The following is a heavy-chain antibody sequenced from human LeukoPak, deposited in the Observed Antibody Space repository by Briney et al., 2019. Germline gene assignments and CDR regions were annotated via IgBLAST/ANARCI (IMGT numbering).Heavy chain of an antibody. Sequence: SETLSLTCAVSGYSISSGYYWGWIRQPPGKGLEWIGSIYHSGSTYYNPSLKSRVTISVDTSKNQFSLKLSSVTAADTAVYYCARAYDFWSGYYYPWGQGTLVTVSS. CDR1: GYSISSGYY. D-gene: IGHD3-3*01. CDR2: IYHSGST. J-gene: IGHJ5*02. V-gene: IGHV4-38-2*01. CDR3: ARAYDFWSGYYYP.